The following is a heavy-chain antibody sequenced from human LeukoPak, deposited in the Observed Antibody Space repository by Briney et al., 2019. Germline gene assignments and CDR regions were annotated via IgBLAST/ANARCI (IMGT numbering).Heavy chain of an antibody. CDR1: GFTFSSYA. CDR3: AKGGELHEYFYHF. D-gene: IGHD3-10*01. Sequence: GGSLRLSCAASGFTFSSYAMHWVRQAPGKGLEYVSAISSNGGSTYYANSVKGRFTISRDISKSTVFLEMNNLRAEDTAVYYCAKGGELHEYFYHFWGQGTLVTVSS. V-gene: IGHV3-64*01. J-gene: IGHJ4*02. CDR2: ISSNGGST.